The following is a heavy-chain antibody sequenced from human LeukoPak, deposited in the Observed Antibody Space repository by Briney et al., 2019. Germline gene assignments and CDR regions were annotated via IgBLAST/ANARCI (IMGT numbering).Heavy chain of an antibody. Sequence: GGSLRLPYAASGLRHRRQDVRWATQAPAKGLEGVSGISGSGGSTYYTDSVKGRFTISRDNSKNQLHQQRNSLTAADAVRYYCPEYVCENCYLVRDLWGEGTTVTVSS. CDR1: GLRHRRQD. J-gene: IGHJ6*01. V-gene: IGHV3-23*01. CDR2: ISGSGGST. D-gene: IGHD2-15*01. CDR3: PEYVCENCYLVRDL.